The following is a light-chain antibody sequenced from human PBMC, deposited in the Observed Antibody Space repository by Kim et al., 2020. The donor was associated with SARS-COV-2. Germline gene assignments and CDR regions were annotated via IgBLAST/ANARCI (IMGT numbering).Light chain of an antibody. CDR3: QQRTNWIT. CDR1: QSLSSY. V-gene: IGKV3-11*01. Sequence: SWSPGEKSTPDYKASQSLSSYLAWYQQEPGQAPRLVIYGASTRATGIPARFSGSGSGKDFTLTISSLEPEDFAVYYCQQRTNWITFGQGTRLEIK. CDR2: GAS. J-gene: IGKJ5*01.